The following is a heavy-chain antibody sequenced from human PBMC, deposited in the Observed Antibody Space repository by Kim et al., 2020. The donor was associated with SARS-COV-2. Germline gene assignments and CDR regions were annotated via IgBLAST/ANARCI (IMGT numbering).Heavy chain of an antibody. CDR1: GGSFSGYY. CDR3: AGGLLWFGRNRT. Sequence: SQTLSLTCAVYGGSFSGYYWSWIRQPPGKGLEWIGEINHSGSTNYNPSLKSRVTISVDTSKNQFSLKLSSVTAADTAVYYCAGGLLWFGRNRTWGQGTLVTVSA. V-gene: IGHV4-34*01. J-gene: IGHJ5*02. CDR2: INHSGST. D-gene: IGHD3-10*01.